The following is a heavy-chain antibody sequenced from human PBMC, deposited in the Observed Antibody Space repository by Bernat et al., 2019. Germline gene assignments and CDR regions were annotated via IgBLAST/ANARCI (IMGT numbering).Heavy chain of an antibody. CDR1: GGSISSGDYY. Sequence: QVQLQESGPGLVKPSQTLSLTCTVSGGSISSGDYYWSWIRQPPGNGLEWIGYIYYSGSTYYNPSLKSRVTISVDTSKNQFSLKLSSVTAADTAVYYCARVFYGGNSDNWFDPWGQGTLVTVSS. V-gene: IGHV4-30-4*01. CDR2: IYYSGST. CDR3: ARVFYGGNSDNWFDP. D-gene: IGHD4-23*01. J-gene: IGHJ5*02.